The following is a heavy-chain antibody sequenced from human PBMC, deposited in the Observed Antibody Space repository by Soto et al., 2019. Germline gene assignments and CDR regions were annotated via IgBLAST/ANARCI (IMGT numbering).Heavy chain of an antibody. V-gene: IGHV1-18*01. CDR2: INIYNGNT. CDR1: GYTFPNFG. J-gene: IGHJ4*02. CDR3: VRGGASSRLDF. Sequence: ASVKVSCKASGYTFPNFGISWVRQAPGQGLEWVGHINIYNGNTNYAQKLQGRVTMTTDTPTSTAYMELGSLRSDDTAIYYCVRGGASSRLDFWGQGTLVTVSS.